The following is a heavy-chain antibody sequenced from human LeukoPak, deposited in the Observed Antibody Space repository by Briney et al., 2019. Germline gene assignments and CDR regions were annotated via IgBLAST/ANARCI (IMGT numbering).Heavy chain of an antibody. V-gene: IGHV3-9*01. CDR2: ISWNSGSI. Sequence: GRSLRLSCAASGFTFDDYAMHWVRQAPGKGLEWVSSISWNSGSIGYADSVKGRFTISRDNAKNSLYLQMNSLRAEDTALYYCAKENSGSHYFDYWGQGTLVTVSS. CDR3: AKENSGSHYFDY. J-gene: IGHJ4*02. D-gene: IGHD3-22*01. CDR1: GFTFDDYA.